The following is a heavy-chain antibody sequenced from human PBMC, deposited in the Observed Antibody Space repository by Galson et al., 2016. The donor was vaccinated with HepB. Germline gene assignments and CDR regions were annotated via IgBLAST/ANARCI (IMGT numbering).Heavy chain of an antibody. J-gene: IGHJ4*02. CDR1: GFSFSTYA. CDR3: AKDLLSDYVWGSYRFQD. D-gene: IGHD3-16*02. Sequence: SLRLSCAVSGFSFSTYAMSWVRQAPGKGLVWVSTIGGSGDNTYYADSVKGRFTISRDNSMNTLYLQMNSLRAEDTAVYYCAKDLLSDYVWGSYRFQDWGQGAPGTVSS. CDR2: IGGSGDNT. V-gene: IGHV3-23*01.